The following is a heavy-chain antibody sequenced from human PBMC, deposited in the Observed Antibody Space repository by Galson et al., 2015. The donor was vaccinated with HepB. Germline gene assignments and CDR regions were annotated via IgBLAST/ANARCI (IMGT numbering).Heavy chain of an antibody. V-gene: IGHV5-10-1*01. CDR3: ARRRGYNSGLSFDY. D-gene: IGHD5-18*01. Sequence: QSGAEVKKPGESLRISCKGSGYIFTNYWIIWARQMPGKGLEWMGKIDPSDSSTKYSPSFQGHVTISADRSINTADLPWGGLKASDTAMYYCARRRGYNSGLSFDYWGQGTLVTVSS. CDR2: IDPSDSST. CDR1: GYIFTNYW. J-gene: IGHJ4*02.